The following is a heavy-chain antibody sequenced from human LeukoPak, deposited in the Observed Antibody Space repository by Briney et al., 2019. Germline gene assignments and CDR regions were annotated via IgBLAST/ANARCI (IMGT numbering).Heavy chain of an antibody. CDR1: GFTFSSYG. D-gene: IGHD5-18*01. CDR2: ISGSGGST. V-gene: IGHV3-23*01. Sequence: PGGSLRLSCAASGFTFSSYGMHWVRQAPGKGLEWVAAISGSGGSTYYADSVKGRFTISRDNSKNTLYLQMNSLRAEDTAVYYCAKDQGYSYGRPSDYWGQGTLVTVSS. J-gene: IGHJ4*02. CDR3: AKDQGYSYGRPSDY.